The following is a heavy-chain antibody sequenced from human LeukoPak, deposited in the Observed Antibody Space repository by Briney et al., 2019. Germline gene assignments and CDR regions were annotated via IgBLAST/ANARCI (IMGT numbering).Heavy chain of an antibody. CDR2: ISYDGSNK. CDR3: AKDNLRYFDY. V-gene: IGHV3-30*04. J-gene: IGHJ4*02. CDR1: GFTFSSYA. Sequence: GRSLRLSCAASGFTFSSYAMHWVRQAPGKGLEWVAVISYDGSNKYYADSVKGRFTISRDNSKNTLYLQMNSLRAEDTAVYYCAKDNLRYFDYWGQGTLVTVSS. D-gene: IGHD3-9*01.